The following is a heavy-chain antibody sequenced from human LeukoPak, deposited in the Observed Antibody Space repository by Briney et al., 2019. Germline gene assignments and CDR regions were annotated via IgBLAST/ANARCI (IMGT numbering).Heavy chain of an antibody. Sequence: PGGSLRLSCAASGFTFSSYSMSWVRQAPGKGMEWVSSISSSSSYIYYADSGKGRFTISRDNAKNSLYLQMNSLRAEDTAVYYCARDGSSGYVDYWGQGTLVTVSS. CDR2: ISSSSSYI. CDR1: GFTFSSYS. J-gene: IGHJ4*02. D-gene: IGHD3-22*01. V-gene: IGHV3-21*01. CDR3: ARDGSSGYVDY.